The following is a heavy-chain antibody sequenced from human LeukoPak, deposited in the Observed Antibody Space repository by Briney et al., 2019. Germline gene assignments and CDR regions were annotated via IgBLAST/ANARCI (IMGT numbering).Heavy chain of an antibody. CDR2: IIGSGDST. CDR3: PKGRGGTVTSGFNF. CDR1: GFIFNNYA. Sequence: GRSLRLSCAASGFIFNNYAMNWVRQAPGKGLEWVSAIIGSGDSTYYADSVKGRFTITRDNSKNTLFLQTKILRGEDAAVYFYPKGRGGTVTSGFNFWGQGTLVTVSS. V-gene: IGHV3-23*01. J-gene: IGHJ5*01. D-gene: IGHD4-17*01.